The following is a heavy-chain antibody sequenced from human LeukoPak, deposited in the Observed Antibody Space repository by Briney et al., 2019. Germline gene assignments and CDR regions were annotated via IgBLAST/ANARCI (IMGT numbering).Heavy chain of an antibody. CDR3: ARVLVPWYFDL. Sequence: GGSLRLSCAASGFTFSTYIMNWVRQAPGKGLEWISYIHSSSSSIYYADSVKGRFTVSRDNFKNTLFFQINSLRVEDTALYYCARVLVPWYFDLWGRGTLVSVSS. J-gene: IGHJ2*01. V-gene: IGHV3-48*01. CDR1: GFTFSTYI. CDR2: IHSSSSSI.